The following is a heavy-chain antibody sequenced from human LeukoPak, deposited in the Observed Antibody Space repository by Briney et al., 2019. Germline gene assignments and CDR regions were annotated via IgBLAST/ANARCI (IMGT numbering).Heavy chain of an antibody. CDR3: ARHLSSITSCPHY. Sequence: GESLKISWKGSGYSFTTYWIAWVRQMPGKGLEWMGVIYPGNSDITYSPSFQGQVTISVDKSISTAYLQWSSLKASDTAIYYCARHLSSITSCPHYWGQGTLVTVTS. J-gene: IGHJ4*02. D-gene: IGHD2-2*01. V-gene: IGHV5-51*01. CDR2: IYPGNSDI. CDR1: GYSFTTYW.